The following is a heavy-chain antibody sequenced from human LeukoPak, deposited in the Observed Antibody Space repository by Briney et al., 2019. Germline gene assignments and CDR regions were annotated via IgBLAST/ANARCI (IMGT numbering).Heavy chain of an antibody. Sequence: PSETLSLTCTVSGGSISSSSYYWGWIRQPPGKGLEWVGSITYSGTTYYNPSLKSRVTISVDTSKSQFSLKLTSVTAADTAVYYCAPAYIWGSFRIFNYWGQGTLVTVSS. D-gene: IGHD3-16*02. J-gene: IGHJ4*02. CDR3: APAYIWGSFRIFNY. CDR1: GGSISSSSYY. V-gene: IGHV4-39*01. CDR2: ITYSGTT.